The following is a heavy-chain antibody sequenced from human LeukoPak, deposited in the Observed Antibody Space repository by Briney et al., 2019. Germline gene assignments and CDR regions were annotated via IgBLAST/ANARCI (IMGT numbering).Heavy chain of an antibody. V-gene: IGHV1-2*02. CDR2: INPNSGGT. J-gene: IGHJ5*02. Sequence: ASVKVSCKASGYTFTGYYMRWVRQAPGQGLEWMGWINPNSGGTNYAQKFQGRVTMTRDTSISTAYMELSRLRSDDTAVYYCARDAGATIESWFDPWGQGTLVTVSS. CDR1: GYTFTGYY. D-gene: IGHD5-12*01. CDR3: ARDAGATIESWFDP.